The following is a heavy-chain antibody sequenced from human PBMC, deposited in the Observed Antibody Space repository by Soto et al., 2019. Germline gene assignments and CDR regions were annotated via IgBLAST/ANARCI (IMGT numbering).Heavy chain of an antibody. J-gene: IGHJ3*02. V-gene: IGHV3-15*07. D-gene: IGHD3-3*01. CDR3: TTTIFGDYDAFDI. CDR1: GFTFSNAW. CDR2: IKSKTDGGTT. Sequence: GGSLRLSCAASGFTFSNAWMNWVRQAPGKGLEWVGRIKSKTDGGTTDYAAPVKGRFTISRDDSKNTLYLQMNSLKTEDTAVYYCTTTIFGDYDAFDIWGQGTMVTVSS.